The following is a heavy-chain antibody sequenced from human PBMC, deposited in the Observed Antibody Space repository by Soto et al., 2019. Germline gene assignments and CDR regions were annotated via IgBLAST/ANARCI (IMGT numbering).Heavy chain of an antibody. V-gene: IGHV1-69*14. CDR3: AGHGGGQVRAGPDY. D-gene: IGHD3-10*01. CDR2: IIPIFGTA. CDR1: GGTFSSYA. Sequence: QVQLVQSGAEVKKPGSSVKVSCKASGGTFSSYAISWVRQAPGQGLEWMGGIIPIFGTANYAQKFQGRVTITGDKSPGKANWERKSLDSGDRAVYYCAGHGGGQVRAGPDYWGQGTLVTVSS. J-gene: IGHJ4*02.